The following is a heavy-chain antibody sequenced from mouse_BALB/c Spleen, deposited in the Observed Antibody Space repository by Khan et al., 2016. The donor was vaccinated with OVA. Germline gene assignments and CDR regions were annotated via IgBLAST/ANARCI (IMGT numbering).Heavy chain of an antibody. V-gene: IGHV2-6-5*01. CDR2: IWGSGNK. Sequence: QVQLKESGPGLVAPSQSLSITCTVSGFSLTDYGVSWISQPPGKGLEWLGAIWGSGNKYYNSALKSRLSNSKDNSKSQGFLKMTSLQTDDTAMYYCAKGVWSYYYTLDYWGQGTSVTVSS. CDR3: AKGVWSYYYTLDY. CDR1: GFSLTDYG. J-gene: IGHJ4*01.